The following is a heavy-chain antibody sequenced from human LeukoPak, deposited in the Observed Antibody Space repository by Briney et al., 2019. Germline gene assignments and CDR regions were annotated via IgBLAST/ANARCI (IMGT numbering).Heavy chain of an antibody. Sequence: SETLSLTCTVSGGSISSHYWSWIRQPPGKGLEWIGYIYYSGSTNYNPSLKSRVTISVDTSKNQFSLKLSSVTAADTAVYYCASSGTAGYFDYWGQGTLVTVSS. CDR1: GGSISSHY. J-gene: IGHJ4*02. CDR2: IYYSGST. V-gene: IGHV4-59*11. CDR3: ASSGTAGYFDY. D-gene: IGHD6-13*01.